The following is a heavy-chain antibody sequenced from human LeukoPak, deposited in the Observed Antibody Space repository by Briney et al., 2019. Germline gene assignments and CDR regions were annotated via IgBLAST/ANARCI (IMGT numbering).Heavy chain of an antibody. J-gene: IGHJ4*02. V-gene: IGHV3-53*01. D-gene: IGHD2-21*01. CDR1: GFTFSSYY. CDR3: ARTSAVMKPFDS. CDR2: FYSGGNT. Sequence: PGGSVTLSCRASGFTFSSYYMRGLRQAPGRGLEGLSDFYSGGNTYYGDPVEGRFTISRDSSKNTLFLQMNNLRAEDTPLYFCARTSAVMKPFDSWGQSTLVTVSS.